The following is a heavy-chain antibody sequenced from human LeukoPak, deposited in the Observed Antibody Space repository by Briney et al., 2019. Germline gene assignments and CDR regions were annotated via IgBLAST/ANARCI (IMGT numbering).Heavy chain of an antibody. V-gene: IGHV3-33*01. J-gene: IGHJ3*02. CDR3: PREASDAFAI. CDR1: GFTSGSYG. Sequence: PRRSLRPSCAASGFTSGSYGMHWVSQAPGKGLGWVALIWYDGSNKNYADSVKGRFTISRDNSKNTLFLQMNSLRAEDTAVYYCPREASDAFAIWSQGSMVTVSS. CDR2: IWYDGSNK.